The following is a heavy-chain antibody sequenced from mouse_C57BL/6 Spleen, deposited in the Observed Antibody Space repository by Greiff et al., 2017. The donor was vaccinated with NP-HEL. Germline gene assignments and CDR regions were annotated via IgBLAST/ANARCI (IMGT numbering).Heavy chain of an antibody. CDR2: IYPGDGDT. D-gene: IGHD1-1*01. J-gene: IGHJ1*03. CDR3: AYGSSYRYFDV. CDR1: GYAFSSYW. V-gene: IGHV1-80*01. Sequence: QVQLKQSGAELVKPGASVKISCKASGYAFSSYWMNWVKQRPGKGLEWIGQIYPGDGDTNYNGKFKGKATLTADKSSSTAYMQLSSLTSEDSAVYFCAYGSSYRYFDVWGTGTTVTVSS.